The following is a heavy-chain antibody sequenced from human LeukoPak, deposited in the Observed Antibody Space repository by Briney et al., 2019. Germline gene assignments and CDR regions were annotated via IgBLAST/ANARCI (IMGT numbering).Heavy chain of an antibody. J-gene: IGHJ4*02. Sequence: GGSLRLSCAASGFTFSSYSMNWVRQAPGKGLEWVSSISSSSSYIYYADSVKGRFTVSRDESKNTLFLQMNSLRVEDTAVYYCARTFDRGWHFDYWGQGTLVTVSS. V-gene: IGHV3-21*04. CDR1: GFTFSSYS. D-gene: IGHD6-19*01. CDR3: ARTFDRGWHFDY. CDR2: ISSSSSYI.